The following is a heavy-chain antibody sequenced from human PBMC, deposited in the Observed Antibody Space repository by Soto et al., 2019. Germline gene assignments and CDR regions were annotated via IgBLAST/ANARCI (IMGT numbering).Heavy chain of an antibody. Sequence: QVQLVQSGAEVKKPGASVKVSCKASGYTFTGSYMHWGRQAPGQGLEWMGWVNPNSGGTNYAQKFQGWVTMTRDTSISTAYMELSRLRSDDTAVDYCARRNCSSTSCYVGYWGHGTLVTVSS. J-gene: IGHJ4*01. CDR1: GYTFTGSY. CDR2: VNPNSGGT. D-gene: IGHD2-2*01. CDR3: ARRNCSSTSCYVGY. V-gene: IGHV1-2*04.